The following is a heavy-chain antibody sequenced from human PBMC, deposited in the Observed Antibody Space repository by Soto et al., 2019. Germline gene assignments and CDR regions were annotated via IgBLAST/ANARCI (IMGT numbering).Heavy chain of an antibody. V-gene: IGHV4-61*01. Sequence: SETLSLTCTVSGGSISSGSYYWSWIRQPPGKGLEWIGYIYYSGSTNYNPSLKSRVTISVDTSKNQFSLKLSSVTAAETAVYYCARDSSEPYYYGMDVWGQGTTVTISS. CDR1: GGSISSGSYY. J-gene: IGHJ6*02. CDR3: ARDSSEPYYYGMDV. D-gene: IGHD2-15*01. CDR2: IYYSGST.